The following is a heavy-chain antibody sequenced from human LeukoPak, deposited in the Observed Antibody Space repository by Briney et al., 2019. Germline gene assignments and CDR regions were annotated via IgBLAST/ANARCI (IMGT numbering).Heavy chain of an antibody. CDR2: IYYSVIT. CDR3: ARVGYYYGSGNYMYYFDY. J-gene: IGHJ4*02. Sequence: TSQTLSLTCTVSGGSISSGDYYWSWIRQPPGKGLEWIGYIYYSVITYYNPSLKSRVTISVDTSKNQFSLRLSSVTAADTAVYYCARVGYYYGSGNYMYYFDYWGQGTLVTVSS. CDR1: GGSISSGDYY. V-gene: IGHV4-30-4*01. D-gene: IGHD3-10*01.